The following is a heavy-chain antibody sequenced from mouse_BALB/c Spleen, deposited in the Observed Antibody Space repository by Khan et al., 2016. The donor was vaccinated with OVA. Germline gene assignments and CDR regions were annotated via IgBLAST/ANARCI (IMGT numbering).Heavy chain of an antibody. D-gene: IGHD1-1*01. CDR2: IYYSGTV. CDR3: ARDYGSLYWFFDV. J-gene: IGHJ1*01. V-gene: IGHV3-5*02. Sequence: EVQLQESGPGLVKPSQTVSLTCTVTGISITSGNYRWSWIRQFPGNKLEWIGNIYYSGTVTYNPSLTSRTTITRDTSNNQFFLEMKSLTAEDTATYYCARDYGSLYWFFDVWGAGTTVTVSS. CDR1: GISITSGNYR.